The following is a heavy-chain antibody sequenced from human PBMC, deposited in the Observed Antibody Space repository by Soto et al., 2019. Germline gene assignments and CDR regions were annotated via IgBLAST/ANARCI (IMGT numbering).Heavy chain of an antibody. J-gene: IGHJ4*02. Sequence: GGSRRRSWEASGFTFINYGMSWVRESPGKGLEWVSSISDTGGDSYYADSMDGRFTVSRDNSKNTLYLQINSLRAEDTAIYYCVRDLYRSATMPCLDHWGQGALVTVSS. CDR2: ISDTGGDS. V-gene: IGHV3-23*01. CDR1: GFTFINYG. D-gene: IGHD1-1*01. CDR3: VRDLYRSATMPCLDH.